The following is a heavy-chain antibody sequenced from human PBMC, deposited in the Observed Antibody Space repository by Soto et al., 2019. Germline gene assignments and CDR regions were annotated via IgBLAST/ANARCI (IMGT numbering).Heavy chain of an antibody. CDR3: ARGDRGGSGSPASEYYSGWYV. Sequence: DVQLLESGGQLVQPGGSLRLSCSASGFALSSYAMSWVRQAQGKGLQWVARISDGGDMTYNSESVKGRFTIYRDNSNNALFLQMHNLRIEDTALYYCARGDRGGSGSPASEYYSGWYVWGQGATVTVS. D-gene: IGHD3-10*01. CDR2: ISDGGDMT. CDR1: GFALSSYA. J-gene: IGHJ6*02. V-gene: IGHV3-23*01.